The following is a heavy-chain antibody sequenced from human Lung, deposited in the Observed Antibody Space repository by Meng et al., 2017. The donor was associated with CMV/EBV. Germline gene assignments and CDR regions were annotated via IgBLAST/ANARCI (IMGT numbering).Heavy chain of an antibody. D-gene: IGHD3-22*01. CDR2: ISGSGGKT. J-gene: IGHJ4*02. Sequence: GGSLRLXCTASRFTFSSYAMTWVRQAPGKGLEWVSVISGSGGKTHYADSVKGRFTISRDNSKNTLFLQMNSLRAEDTAVYYCAKVYQWLLLGPFDDWGQGXLVTVSS. CDR1: RFTFSSYA. CDR3: AKVYQWLLLGPFDD. V-gene: IGHV3-23*01.